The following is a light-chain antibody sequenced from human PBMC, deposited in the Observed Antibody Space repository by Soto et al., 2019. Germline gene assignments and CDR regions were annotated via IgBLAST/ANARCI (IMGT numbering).Light chain of an antibody. J-gene: IGKJ4*01. CDR2: GAS. V-gene: IGKV3-15*01. CDR3: QQYNTWSPLT. CDR1: QRVWKK. Sequence: ELVMTQSPAHLSVFPGEKTTLSFRASQRVWKKLAWYQQKPGQAPRLLIYGASTRATGIPARFSGSGSGTEFTLTISSLQSDDFAVYYCQQYNTWSPLTFGGGTKVETK.